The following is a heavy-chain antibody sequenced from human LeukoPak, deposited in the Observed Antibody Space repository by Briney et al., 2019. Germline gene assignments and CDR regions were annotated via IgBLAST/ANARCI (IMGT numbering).Heavy chain of an antibody. CDR3: ARGLDYYGSGSYYNESYYYYYYMDV. V-gene: IGHV1-8*02. CDR2: MNPSSGNT. D-gene: IGHD3-10*01. Sequence: GASVKVSCKASGYTFTGYYMHWVRQAPGQGLEWMGWMNPSSGNTGYAQKFQGRVTMTRNTSISTAYMELSSLRSEDTAVYYCARGLDYYGSGSYYNESYYYYYYMDVWAKGPRSPSP. CDR1: GYTFTGYY. J-gene: IGHJ6*03.